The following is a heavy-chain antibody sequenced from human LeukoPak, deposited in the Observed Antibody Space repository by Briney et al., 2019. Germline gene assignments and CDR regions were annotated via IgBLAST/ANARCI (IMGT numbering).Heavy chain of an antibody. CDR2: ISYDGINK. D-gene: IGHD2-21*01. CDR3: AKVFQRFTYYYGMDV. V-gene: IGHV3-30*18. J-gene: IGHJ6*02. CDR1: GFTFSSYG. Sequence: GRSLRLSCAASGFTFSSYGMHWVRQAPGKGLEWVAVISYDGINKYYADSVKGRFTISRDNSKNTLYLQMNSLRVEDTAVYYCAKVFQRFTYYYGMDVWGQGTTVTVSS.